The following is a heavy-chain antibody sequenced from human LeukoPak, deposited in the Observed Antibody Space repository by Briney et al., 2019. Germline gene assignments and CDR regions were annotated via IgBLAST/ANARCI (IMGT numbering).Heavy chain of an antibody. Sequence: SETLSLTCTVSGGSISSYYWSWIRQPAGKGLEWIGRIYTSGSTNYNPSLKSRVTMSVDTSKNQFSLKLSSVTAADTAVYYCARGEEYYYDSSGWFDPWGQGTLVTVSS. CDR3: ARGEEYYYDSSGWFDP. CDR2: IYTSGST. D-gene: IGHD3-22*01. CDR1: GGSISSYY. J-gene: IGHJ5*02. V-gene: IGHV4-4*07.